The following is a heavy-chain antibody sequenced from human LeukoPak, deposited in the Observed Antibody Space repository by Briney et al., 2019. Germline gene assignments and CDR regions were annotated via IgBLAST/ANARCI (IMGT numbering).Heavy chain of an antibody. V-gene: IGHV3-21*01. D-gene: IGHD3-10*01. CDR3: VPVCYGSGSD. CDR1: GFTFSSYS. CDR2: ISSSSSYI. Sequence: GGSLRLSCAASGFTFSSYSMNWVRQAPGKGLEWVSSISSSSSYIHYADSVKGRFTISRDDAKNSLYLQMNSLRAEDTAVYYCVPVCYGSGSDWGQGTLVTVSS. J-gene: IGHJ4*02.